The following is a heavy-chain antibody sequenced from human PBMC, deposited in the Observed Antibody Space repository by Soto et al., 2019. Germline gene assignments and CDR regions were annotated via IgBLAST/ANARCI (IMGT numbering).Heavy chain of an antibody. J-gene: IGHJ4*02. Sequence: PGGSLRLSCAASGFPFDDYGMSWVRQAPGKGLEWVSGINRDGGSTGYADSVKGRFTISRDNAKNSLYLQMNSLRAEDTAFYYCARAPGYYGDLFDFRGQGTLVTVSS. CDR1: GFPFDDYG. CDR2: INRDGGST. CDR3: ARAPGYYGDLFDF. V-gene: IGHV3-20*04. D-gene: IGHD4-17*01.